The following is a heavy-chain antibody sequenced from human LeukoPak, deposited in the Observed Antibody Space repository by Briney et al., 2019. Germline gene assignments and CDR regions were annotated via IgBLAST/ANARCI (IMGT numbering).Heavy chain of an antibody. CDR3: AKRGVVIRVILVGFHKEAYYFDS. CDR1: GITLSNYG. V-gene: IGHV3-23*01. D-gene: IGHD3-22*01. Sequence: GGSLRLSCAVSGITLSNYGMSWVRQAPGKGLEWVAGISDSGGRTNYADSVRGRFTISRDNPKNTLYLQMNSLRAEDTAVYFCAKRGVVIRVILVGFHKEAYYFDSWGQGALVTVSS. CDR2: ISDSGGRT. J-gene: IGHJ4*02.